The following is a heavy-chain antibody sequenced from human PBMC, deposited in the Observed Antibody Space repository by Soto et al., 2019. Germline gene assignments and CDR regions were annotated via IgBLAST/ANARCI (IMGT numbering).Heavy chain of an antibody. V-gene: IGHV3-23*01. J-gene: IGHJ4*02. CDR3: AKYGGYCTNGVCHIDY. Sequence: PGGSLRLSCAASGFTFSSYAMAWVRQAPGKGLEWVSAIVGSGFSTYYADSVKGRFTISRDNSKNTLYMQVNSPRAEDTAVYYCAKYGGYCTNGVCHIDYWGQGALVTVSS. CDR1: GFTFSSYA. CDR2: IVGSGFST. D-gene: IGHD2-8*01.